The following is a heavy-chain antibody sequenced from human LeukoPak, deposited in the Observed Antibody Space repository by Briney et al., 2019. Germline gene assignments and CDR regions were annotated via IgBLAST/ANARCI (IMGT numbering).Heavy chain of an antibody. D-gene: IGHD3-22*01. J-gene: IGHJ4*02. CDR1: GVFINNNNNY. Sequence: PSETLSLTCTVSGVFINNNNNYWAWFRQPPGKGLERIGNIYYSGTTYYNPSLKSRVTISVDTSNNQFSLKLTSVTAADTAVYYCARQVGSSGYHLGQGTLVTVSS. CDR3: ARQVGSSGYH. CDR2: IYYSGTT. V-gene: IGHV4-39*01.